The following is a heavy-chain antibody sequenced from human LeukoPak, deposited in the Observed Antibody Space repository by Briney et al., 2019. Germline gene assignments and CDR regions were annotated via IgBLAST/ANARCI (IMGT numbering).Heavy chain of an antibody. CDR1: GYTFTNYG. J-gene: IGHJ1*01. CDR3: ARDYYDSSGYAEYFQH. D-gene: IGHD3-22*01. Sequence: ASVKVSCKASGYTFTNYGISWVRQAPGQGLEWMGCISAYNGNTNYAQKLQGRVTMTTDTSTSTAYMELRSLRSDDTAVYYCARDYYDSSGYAEYFQHWGQGTLVTVSS. CDR2: ISAYNGNT. V-gene: IGHV1-18*01.